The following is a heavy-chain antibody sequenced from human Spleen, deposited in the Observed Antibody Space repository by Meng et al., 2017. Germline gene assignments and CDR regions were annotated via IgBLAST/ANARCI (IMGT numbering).Heavy chain of an antibody. V-gene: IGHV1-18*01. J-gene: IGHJ4*02. CDR2: ISAYNGNT. CDR3: ARDYYDSTGYYFGVGY. CDR1: GYTFTTYG. Sequence: ASVKVSCKASGYTFTTYGINWVRQAPGQGLEWMGWISAYNGNTNYAQKLQGRVTMTTDTSTSTAYVELRSLRSDDTAVYYCARDYYDSTGYYFGVGYWGQGTLVTVSS. D-gene: IGHD3-22*01.